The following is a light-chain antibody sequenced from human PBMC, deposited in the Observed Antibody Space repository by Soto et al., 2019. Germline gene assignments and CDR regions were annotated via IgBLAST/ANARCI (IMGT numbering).Light chain of an antibody. CDR3: QQYGIFLT. Sequence: DIQMTQSPSTLSASVGDRVTITCRASQSIDTALAWYQQKPGKAPNLLIYRASNLESGVPSRFSGSGSGTEFTLAISSLQPDDFGTFYCQQYGIFLTFGQGTKLEIK. CDR1: QSIDTA. V-gene: IGKV1-5*03. CDR2: RAS. J-gene: IGKJ2*01.